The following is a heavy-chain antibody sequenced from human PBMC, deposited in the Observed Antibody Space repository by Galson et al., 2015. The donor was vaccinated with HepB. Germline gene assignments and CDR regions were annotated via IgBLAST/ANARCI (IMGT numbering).Heavy chain of an antibody. J-gene: IGHJ5*02. V-gene: IGHV1-69*13. CDR2: IIPIFGTA. CDR3: ASGGAWYNWFDP. Sequence: SVKVSCKASGGTFSSYAISWVRQAPGQGLEWMGGIIPIFGTANYAQKFQGRVTITADESTSTAYMELSSLRSEDTAVYYCASGGAWYNWFDPWGQGTLVTVSS. D-gene: IGHD1-26*01. CDR1: GGTFSSYA.